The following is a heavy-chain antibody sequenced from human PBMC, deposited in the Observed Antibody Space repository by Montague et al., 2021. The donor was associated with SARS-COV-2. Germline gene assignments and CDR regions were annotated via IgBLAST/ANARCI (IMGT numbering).Heavy chain of an antibody. Sequence: SETLSLTCAVYRGSVKSYYWTWIRQAPGKGLAWIGEINHSGTTSYNSSLKSRVTMSIDASKRQFSLRLNSVSAADTAVYFCARGRPVQGSIRHFESVSSGVLDLWGPGSLVIVS. D-gene: IGHD2-8*01. J-gene: IGHJ4*03. CDR3: ARGRPVQGSIRHFESVSSGVLDL. V-gene: IGHV4-34*01. CDR1: RGSVKSYY. CDR2: INHSGTT.